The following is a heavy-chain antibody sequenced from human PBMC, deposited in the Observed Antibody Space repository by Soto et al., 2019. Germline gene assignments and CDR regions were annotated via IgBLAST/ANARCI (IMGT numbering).Heavy chain of an antibody. J-gene: IGHJ4*02. Sequence: PSETLSLTCAVYGGSFSGYYWTWIRQPPGTGLEWIGEINHSGSTNXXPSLKSRXXISVDTSKNQXSLKLTPVTAADTAVYYCARDKITGLLDYWGQGTLVTVSS. D-gene: IGHD2-8*02. V-gene: IGHV4-34*01. CDR3: ARDKITGLLDY. CDR2: INHSGST. CDR1: GGSFSGYY.